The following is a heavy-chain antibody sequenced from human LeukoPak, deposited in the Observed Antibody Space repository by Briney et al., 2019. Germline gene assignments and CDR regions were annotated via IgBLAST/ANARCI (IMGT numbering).Heavy chain of an antibody. V-gene: IGHV1-69*04. J-gene: IGHJ4*02. CDR3: ASDILTGYSADY. CDR1: GGTFSSYA. CDR2: IIPILGIA. Sequence: SVKVSCKASGGTFSSYAISWVRQAPGQGLEWMGRIIPILGIANYAQKFQGRVTITADKSTGTAYMELSSLRSEDTAVYYCASDILTGYSADYWGQGTLVTVSS. D-gene: IGHD3-9*01.